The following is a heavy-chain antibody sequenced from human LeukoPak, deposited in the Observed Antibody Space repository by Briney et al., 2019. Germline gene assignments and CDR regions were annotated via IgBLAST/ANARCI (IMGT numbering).Heavy chain of an antibody. Sequence: GASVKVSCKASGGTFSSYAISWVRQAPGQGLEWMGGIIPIFGTANYAQKFQGRVTITADESTSTAYMELRSLRSDDTAVYYCARDLAYDILTGYYHFDYWGQGTLVTVSS. J-gene: IGHJ4*02. CDR2: IIPIFGTA. CDR3: ARDLAYDILTGYYHFDY. V-gene: IGHV1-69*13. D-gene: IGHD3-9*01. CDR1: GGTFSSYA.